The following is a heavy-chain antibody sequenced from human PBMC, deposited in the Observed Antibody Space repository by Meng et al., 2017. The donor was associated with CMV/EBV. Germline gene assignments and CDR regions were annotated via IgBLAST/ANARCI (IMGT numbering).Heavy chain of an antibody. J-gene: IGHJ4*02. CDR2: IKQDGSEK. V-gene: IGHV3-7*01. CDR3: ARDTRAATDY. D-gene: IGHD2-15*01. CDR1: GFTFSSYW. Sequence: ETLSLTCAASGFTFSSYWMSWVRQAPGKGLEWVANIKQDGSEKYYVDSVKGRFTISRDNAKNSLYLQMNSLRAEDTAVYYCARDTRAATDYWGQGTLVTVSS.